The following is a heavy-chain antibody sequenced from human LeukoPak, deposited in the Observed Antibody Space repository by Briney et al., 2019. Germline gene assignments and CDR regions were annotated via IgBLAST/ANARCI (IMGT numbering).Heavy chain of an antibody. V-gene: IGHV4-34*01. D-gene: IGHD6-19*01. J-gene: IGHJ4*02. CDR2: INHSGST. CDR1: GGSFSGYY. Sequence: PSETLSLTCAVYGGSFSGYYWSWIRQPPGKGLEWIGEINHSGSTNYNPSLKSRVTISVDTSKNQFSLKLSSVTAADTAVYYCARLSGWRGYWGQGTLVTVSS. CDR3: ARLSGWRGY.